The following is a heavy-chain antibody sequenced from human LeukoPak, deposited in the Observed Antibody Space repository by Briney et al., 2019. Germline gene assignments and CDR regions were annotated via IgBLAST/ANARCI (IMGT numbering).Heavy chain of an antibody. V-gene: IGHV3-23*01. D-gene: IGHD3-10*01. CDR1: GFTFNSYA. Sequence: GGSLRLSCAASGFTFNSYAMNWVRQAPGKGLEWVSAISGSGGSTYYADSVKGRFTISRDNSKNTLYSQMNSLRVEDTAVYYCARDSSMLRGPLVIYYFDFWGQGTLVTVSS. J-gene: IGHJ4*02. CDR2: ISGSGGST. CDR3: ARDSSMLRGPLVIYYFDF.